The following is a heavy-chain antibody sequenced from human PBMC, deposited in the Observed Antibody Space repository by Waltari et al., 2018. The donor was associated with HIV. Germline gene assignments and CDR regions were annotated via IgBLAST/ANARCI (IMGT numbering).Heavy chain of an antibody. D-gene: IGHD3-10*01. CDR3: AKEGLWFGVQAGMDV. CDR1: GFTFSSYA. V-gene: IGHV3-23*01. J-gene: IGHJ6*02. CDR2: ISGSGGST. Sequence: EVQLLESGGGLVQPGGSLRLSCAASGFTFSSYAMRWVRQAPGKGLEWVSEISGSGGSTYYADSVKGRFTISRDNSKNTLYLQINSLRAEDTAVYYCAKEGLWFGVQAGMDVWGQGTTVTVSS.